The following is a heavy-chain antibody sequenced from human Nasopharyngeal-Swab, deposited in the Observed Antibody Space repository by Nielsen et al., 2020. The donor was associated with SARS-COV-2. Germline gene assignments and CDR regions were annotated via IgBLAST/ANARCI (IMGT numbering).Heavy chain of an antibody. CDR1: GFTFSSYA. CDR3: AKDGGLTTFPCYYDYGMDV. Sequence: AGTLRVSCGASGFTFSSYAVSWARQAPGKGLEWVSAISGSGGSTYYADSVQGRFTISTDNSKNTLYLQMNSLSAEDTAVYYCAKDGGLTTFPCYYDYGMDVWGQGTTVTVSS. CDR2: ISGSGGST. J-gene: IGHJ6*02. V-gene: IGHV3-23*01. D-gene: IGHD4/OR15-4a*01.